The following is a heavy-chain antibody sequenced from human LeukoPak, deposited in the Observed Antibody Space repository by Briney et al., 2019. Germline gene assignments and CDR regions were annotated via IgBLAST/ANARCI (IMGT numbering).Heavy chain of an antibody. Sequence: ASVKVSCKASGYTFTSYGISWVRQATGQGLEGMGWISAYNGNTNYAHKLQGRFTMTTDTSTSTAYMELRSLRSDDTAVYYCARARDNLWFGEFWAFDYWGQGTLVTVSS. CDR3: ARARDNLWFGEFWAFDY. D-gene: IGHD3-10*01. CDR1: GYTFTSYG. V-gene: IGHV1-18*01. CDR2: ISAYNGNT. J-gene: IGHJ4*02.